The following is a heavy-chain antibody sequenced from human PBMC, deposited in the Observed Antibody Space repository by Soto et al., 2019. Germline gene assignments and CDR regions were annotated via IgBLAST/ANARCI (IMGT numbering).Heavy chain of an antibody. CDR1: GYTFTSDG. J-gene: IGHJ4*02. D-gene: IGHD3-3*01. V-gene: IGHV1-18*01. CDR2: ISAYHGNN. CDR3: ARVNYDLWSGYLVFDY. Sequence: QVQLGQSGAEVKKPGASVKVSCKASGYTFTSDGISWGRQAPGRGLEWMGWISAYHGNNNYAQRLLGRVTMTTDTSTSTDDMELRRMRSDDTAVYYCARVNYDLWSGYLVFDYWGQGTLVPVSS.